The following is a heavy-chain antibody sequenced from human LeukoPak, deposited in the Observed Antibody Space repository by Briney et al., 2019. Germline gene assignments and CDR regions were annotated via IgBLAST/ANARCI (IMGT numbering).Heavy chain of an antibody. V-gene: IGHV4-59*01. CDR1: GGSISSYY. CDR3: ARRVRSTSSYYYYMDV. J-gene: IGHJ6*03. Sequence: PSETLSLTCTVSGGSISSYYWSWIRQPPGKGLEWIGYIYYSGSTNYNPSLKSRVTISVDTSKNQFSLKLSSVTAADTAVYYCARRVRSTSSYYYYMDVWGKGTTVTVSS. D-gene: IGHD2-2*01. CDR2: IYYSGST.